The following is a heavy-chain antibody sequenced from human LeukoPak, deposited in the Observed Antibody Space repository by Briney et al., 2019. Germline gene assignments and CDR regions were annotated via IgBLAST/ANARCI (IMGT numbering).Heavy chain of an antibody. V-gene: IGHV4-4*07. Sequence: SETLSLTCTVSGGSISSYYWSWIRQPAGKGLEWIGRIYTSGSTNYDPSLKSRVTMSVDTSKNQFSLKLSSVTAADTAVYYCARETHPLRFSESDWGQGTLVTVSS. CDR3: ARETHPLRFSESD. D-gene: IGHD3-3*01. J-gene: IGHJ4*02. CDR1: GGSISSYY. CDR2: IYTSGST.